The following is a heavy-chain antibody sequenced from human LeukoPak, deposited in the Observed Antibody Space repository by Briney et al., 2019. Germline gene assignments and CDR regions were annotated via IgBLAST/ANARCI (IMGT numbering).Heavy chain of an antibody. D-gene: IGHD2-2*01. V-gene: IGHV3-9*01. CDR3: AKDISLVQYALDY. CDR1: GFTFDDYA. CDR2: ISWHSGSM. Sequence: GRSLRLSCAASGFTFDDYAMHWVRQAPGKGLEWVSGISWHSGSMGYADSVKGRFTISRDNAKNSLYLQMNSLRAEDTALYYCAKDISLVQYALDYWGQGTLVTVSS. J-gene: IGHJ4*02.